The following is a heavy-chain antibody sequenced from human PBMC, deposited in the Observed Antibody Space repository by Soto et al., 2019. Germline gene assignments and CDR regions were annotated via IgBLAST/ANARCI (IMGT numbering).Heavy chain of an antibody. CDR3: TKGYYGSGSSYFDY. V-gene: IGHV3-9*01. J-gene: IGHJ4*02. D-gene: IGHD3-10*01. CDR2: ISWNSRSI. Sequence: EVQWVESGGGLVQPGGSLRLSCAASGFTVAESALPCVPQPPGKGLEWVSGISWNSRSIDYADSVKGRFTISRDNAKNALFLQMNSLRPEDTALYYCTKGYYGSGSSYFDYWSRGALVTVSS. CDR1: GFTVAESA.